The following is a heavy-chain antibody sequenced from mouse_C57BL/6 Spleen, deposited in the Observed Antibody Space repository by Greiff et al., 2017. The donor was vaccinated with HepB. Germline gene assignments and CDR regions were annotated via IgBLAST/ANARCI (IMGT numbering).Heavy chain of an antibody. J-gene: IGHJ2*01. CDR1: GYTFTSYT. V-gene: IGHV1-4*01. CDR2: INPSSGYT. D-gene: IGHD2-5*01. CDR3: ARGSKVDY. Sequence: QVQLQQSGAELARPGASVKMSCKASGYTFTSYTMHWVNQRPGQGLEWIGYINPSSGYTKYNQKFKDKATLTADKSSSTAYMQLSSLTSEDSAVYYCARGSKVDYWGQGTTLTVSS.